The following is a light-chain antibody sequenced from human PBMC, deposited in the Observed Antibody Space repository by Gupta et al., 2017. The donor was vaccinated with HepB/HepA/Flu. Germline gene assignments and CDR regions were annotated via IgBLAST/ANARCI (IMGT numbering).Light chain of an antibody. V-gene: IGKV2-28*01. CDR2: SGS. CDR3: MQALQTPRT. CDR1: QSLLHSNGYNY. Sequence: DIVMTQSPLCLPVTPGEPASISCRSSQSLLHSNGYNYLDWYLQKPGQSPQLLIYSGSNRASGVPDRFSGSGSGTDFTLKISRVEAEDVGVYYCMQALQTPRTFGQGTKVEIK. J-gene: IGKJ1*01.